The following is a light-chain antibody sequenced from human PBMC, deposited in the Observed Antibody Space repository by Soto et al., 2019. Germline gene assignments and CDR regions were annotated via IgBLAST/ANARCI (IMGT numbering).Light chain of an antibody. CDR1: SSDIGGYRY. Sequence: QSVLTQPASVSGSPGQSITISCTGTSSDIGGYRYVSWYQQHPGKAPKLMIFEVSNRPSGVSDRFSGSKSGNTASLTISGLQAEDEADYYCNSYTSSYTWVFGGGTKLTVL. V-gene: IGLV2-14*01. CDR3: NSYTSSYTWV. CDR2: EVS. J-gene: IGLJ3*02.